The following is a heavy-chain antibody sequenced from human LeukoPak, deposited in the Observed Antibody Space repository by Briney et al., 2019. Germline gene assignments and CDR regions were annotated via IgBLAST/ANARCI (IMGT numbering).Heavy chain of an antibody. CDR3: ARVRRYFDWLLFDY. J-gene: IGHJ4*02. CDR1: GVSFSGYY. Sequence: SETLSLTCAVYGVSFSGYYWSWIRQPPGKGLEWIGEINHSGSTNYNLSLKSRVTISVDTSKNQFSLKLSSVTAADTAVYYCARVRRYFDWLLFDYWGQGTLVTVSS. CDR2: INHSGST. V-gene: IGHV4-34*01. D-gene: IGHD3-9*01.